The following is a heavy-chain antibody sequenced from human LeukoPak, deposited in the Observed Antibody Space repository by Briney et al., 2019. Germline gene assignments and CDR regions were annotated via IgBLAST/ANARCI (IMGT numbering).Heavy chain of an antibody. D-gene: IGHD1-1*01. CDR2: IKGDGSEK. V-gene: IGHV3-7*04. CDR1: DFNFRSNW. Sequence: GGSLRLSSVASDFNFRSNWMDWVRQAPGKGLEWVANIKGDGSEKNYVDSVKGRFSISRDNAKNSLYLEMNSLRAEDTGVYYCAKEGDWNLDYWGQGALVTVSS. J-gene: IGHJ4*02. CDR3: AKEGDWNLDY.